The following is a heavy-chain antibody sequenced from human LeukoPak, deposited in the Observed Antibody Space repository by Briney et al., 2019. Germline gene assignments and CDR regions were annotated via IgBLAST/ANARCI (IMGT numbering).Heavy chain of an antibody. CDR2: IYYSGST. CDR3: ARHSGKDYGDYGFDY. D-gene: IGHD4-17*01. J-gene: IGHJ4*02. CDR1: GGSISSYY. V-gene: IGHV4-59*08. Sequence: SETLSLTCTVSGGSISSYYWSWIRQPPGKGLEWIGYIYYSGSTNYNPSLKSRVTISVDTSKNQFSLKLSSVTAADTAVYYCARHSGKDYGDYGFDYWAREPWSPSPQ.